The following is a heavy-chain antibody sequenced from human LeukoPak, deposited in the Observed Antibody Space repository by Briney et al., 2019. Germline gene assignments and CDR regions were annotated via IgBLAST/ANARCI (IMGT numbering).Heavy chain of an antibody. V-gene: IGHV3-49*04. CDR3: AREGDYTDAFDI. CDR2: IRSKLHGGTT. Sequence: PGRSLRLSCTASGFTFGDYAISWVRQAPGKGLEWVGFIRSKLHGGTTQYAASVKGRFTISRDDSESIAYLQMNSLKTEDTAVYYCAREGDYTDAFDIWGQGTMVTVSS. D-gene: IGHD4-11*01. J-gene: IGHJ3*02. CDR1: GFTFGDYA.